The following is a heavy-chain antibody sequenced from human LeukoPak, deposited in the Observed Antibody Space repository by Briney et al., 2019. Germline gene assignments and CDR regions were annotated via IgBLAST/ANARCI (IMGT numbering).Heavy chain of an antibody. CDR1: GFTFDDYA. Sequence: GGSLRLSCAASGFTFDDYAMHWVRQAPGKGLEWVSGITWNSDNIEYADSVKGRFTISRDKTKNTLYLQMNSLRAEDTAVYYCAKAFVDVSAVTTGWFDSWGQGTLVTVSS. V-gene: IGHV3-9*01. D-gene: IGHD4-17*01. CDR3: AKAFVDVSAVTTGWFDS. J-gene: IGHJ5*01. CDR2: ITWNSDNI.